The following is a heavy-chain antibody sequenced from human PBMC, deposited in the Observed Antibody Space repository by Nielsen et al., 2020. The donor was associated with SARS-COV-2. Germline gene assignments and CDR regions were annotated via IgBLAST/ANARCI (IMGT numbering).Heavy chain of an antibody. Sequence: ASVKVSCKASGYTFTSYGISWVRQAPGQGLEWMGWISAYNGNTNYAQKFQGRVTITADKSTSTAYMELSSLRSEDTAVYYCARDLGDYGSASDAFDIWGQGTMVTVSS. CDR3: ARDLGDYGSASDAFDI. J-gene: IGHJ3*02. D-gene: IGHD3-10*01. CDR1: GYTFTSYG. V-gene: IGHV1-18*01. CDR2: ISAYNGNT.